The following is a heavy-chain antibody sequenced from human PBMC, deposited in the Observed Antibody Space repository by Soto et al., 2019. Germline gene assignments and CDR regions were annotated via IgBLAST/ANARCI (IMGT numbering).Heavy chain of an antibody. CDR3: AASCVGCGGFNYYGMDV. CDR2: IYYSGTT. D-gene: IGHD2-21*01. V-gene: IGHV4-31*03. CDR1: GASISSGGYY. Sequence: QVQLQESGPGLVKPSQTLSLTCSVSGASISSGGYYWNWIRQHPGKGLEWIGYIYYSGTTYYNPSLTHRVTISVDTSKNQCSLKLRSVTAADTAVYYCAASCVGCGGFNYYGMDVWGQGTTVTVSS. J-gene: IGHJ6*02.